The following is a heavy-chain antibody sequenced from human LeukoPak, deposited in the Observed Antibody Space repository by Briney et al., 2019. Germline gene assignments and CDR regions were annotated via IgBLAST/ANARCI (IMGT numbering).Heavy chain of an antibody. V-gene: IGHV1-3*01. CDR3: ARQQLGRNTYFDY. Sequence: ASVKVSCKASGYTFTSYAVHWVRQAPGQRLEWMGWINAGNGNTKYSQKFQGRVTITRDTSASTAYMELSSLRSEDTAVYYCARQQLGRNTYFDYWGQGTLVTVSS. D-gene: IGHD6-13*01. CDR2: INAGNGNT. CDR1: GYTFTSYA. J-gene: IGHJ4*02.